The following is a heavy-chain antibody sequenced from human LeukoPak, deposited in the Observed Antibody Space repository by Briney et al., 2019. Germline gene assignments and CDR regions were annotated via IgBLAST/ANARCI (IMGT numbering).Heavy chain of an antibody. CDR3: ASGRTSSGWLFDY. D-gene: IGHD6-19*01. CDR2: IIPIFGTA. J-gene: IGHJ4*02. CDR1: GGTFSSYA. Sequence: SVKVFCKASGGTFSSYAISWVRQAPGQGLEWMGGIIPIFGTANYAQKFQGRVTITADESTSTAYMELSSLRSEDTAVYYCASGRTSSGWLFDYWGQGTLVTVSS. V-gene: IGHV1-69*13.